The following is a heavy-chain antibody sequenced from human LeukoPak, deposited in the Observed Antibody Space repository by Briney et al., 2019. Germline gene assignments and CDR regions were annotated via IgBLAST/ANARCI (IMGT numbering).Heavy chain of an antibody. CDR2: IAGSGGGT. J-gene: IGHJ4*02. D-gene: IGHD3-10*01. CDR3: AKRGVVIRVFLVGFHKEAYYFDS. V-gene: IGHV3-23*01. Sequence: GGSLRLSCAVSGITLSNYGMSWVHQAPGKGLEWVAGIAGSGGGTNYADSVKGRFTISRDNPKNTLYLQMNSLRADDTAVYFCAKRGVVIRVFLVGFHKEAYYFDSWGQGALVTVSS. CDR1: GITLSNYG.